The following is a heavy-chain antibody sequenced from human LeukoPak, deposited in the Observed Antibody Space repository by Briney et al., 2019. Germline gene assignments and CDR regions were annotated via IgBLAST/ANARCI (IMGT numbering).Heavy chain of an antibody. CDR1: GGSIGSDY. J-gene: IGHJ3*02. CDR2: VYACGST. V-gene: IGHV4-4*07. Sequence: SETLSLTCTVSGGSIGSDYWSWIRQPARKGLDWIGRVYACGSTSYNPSLKRRVNMSLDTTKPQYSLMLTSVTAADTAVYFFARDSLCSAFDIWGQGEMVTVSS. D-gene: IGHD3-10*02. CDR3: ARDSLCSAFDI.